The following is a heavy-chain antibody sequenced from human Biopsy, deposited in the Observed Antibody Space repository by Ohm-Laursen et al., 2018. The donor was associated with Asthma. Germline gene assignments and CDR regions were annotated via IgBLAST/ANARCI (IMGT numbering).Heavy chain of an antibody. V-gene: IGHV1-3*04. D-gene: IGHD3-9*01. CDR3: ARTYYDFLTGQVKDVFGV. J-gene: IGHJ3*01. CDR2: DNTGNGDT. Sequence: ASVKVGCKASGYNFISFAIHWERQAPGQRLEGMGWDNTGNGDTKYSQKFQGRVTITRDTSASTAYMELRSLRSEDTATYYCARTYYDFLTGQVKDVFGVWGQGTMVTVSS. CDR1: GYNFISFA.